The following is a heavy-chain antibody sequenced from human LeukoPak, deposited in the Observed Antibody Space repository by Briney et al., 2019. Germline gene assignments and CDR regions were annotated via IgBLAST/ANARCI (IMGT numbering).Heavy chain of an antibody. J-gene: IGHJ3*02. CDR3: ARASNHDAFDI. Sequence: GGSLRLSCAASGFTFSDYYMSWIRQAPGKGLEWVSYISSSGSTIYYADSVKGRFTISRGNAKNSLYLQMNSLRAEDTAVYYCARASNHDAFDIWGQGTMVTVSS. V-gene: IGHV3-11*01. D-gene: IGHD1-14*01. CDR1: GFTFSDYY. CDR2: ISSSGSTI.